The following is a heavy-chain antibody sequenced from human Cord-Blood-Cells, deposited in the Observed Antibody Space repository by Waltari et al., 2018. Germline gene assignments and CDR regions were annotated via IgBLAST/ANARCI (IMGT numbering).Heavy chain of an antibody. CDR2: IKSKTDGGTT. J-gene: IGHJ6*03. Sequence: EVQLVESGGGLVKPGGSLRLSCAASGFNFSNAWMSWVRQAPGKGLEWVGRIKSKTDGGTTEYAAPVKGRYTISRDYSKNTLYLQMNSLKTEDTAVYYGTTVGDCSSTSCPFYYYYYYMDVWGKGTTVTVSS. CDR1: GFNFSNAW. CDR3: TTVGDCSSTSCPFYYYYYYMDV. V-gene: IGHV3-15*01. D-gene: IGHD2-2*01.